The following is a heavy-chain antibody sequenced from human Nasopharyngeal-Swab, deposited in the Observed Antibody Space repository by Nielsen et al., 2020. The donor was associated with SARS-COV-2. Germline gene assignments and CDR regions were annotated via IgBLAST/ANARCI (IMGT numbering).Heavy chain of an antibody. Sequence: SVTLSLTCTVSGRSISSSSYYWGWIRQPPGKGLVWIGYIYCSGSTNYNPSLKSRVTISVDTSKNQFALKLSSVTAADTAVYYCARDPRVYYYDRSTSWYFDLWGRGTLVTVSS. CDR2: IYCSGST. CDR3: ARDPRVYYYDRSTSWYFDL. V-gene: IGHV4-61*01. D-gene: IGHD3-22*01. CDR1: GRSISSSSYY. J-gene: IGHJ2*01.